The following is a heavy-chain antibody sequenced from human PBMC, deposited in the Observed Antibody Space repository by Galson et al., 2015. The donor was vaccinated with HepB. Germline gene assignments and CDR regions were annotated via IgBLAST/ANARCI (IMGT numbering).Heavy chain of an antibody. Sequence: ETLSLTCAVYGGSFSGYYWSWIRQPPGKGLEWIGEINHSGSTNYNPSLKSRVTISVDTSKNQFSLKLSSMTAADTAVYYCARDSRDGYNFYWGQGTLVTVSS. J-gene: IGHJ4*02. CDR1: GGSFSGYY. D-gene: IGHD5-24*01. CDR2: INHSGST. V-gene: IGHV4-34*01. CDR3: ARDSRDGYNFY.